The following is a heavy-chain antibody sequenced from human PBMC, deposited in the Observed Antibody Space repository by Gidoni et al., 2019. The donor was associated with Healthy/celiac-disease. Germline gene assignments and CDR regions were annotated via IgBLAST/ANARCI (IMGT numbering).Heavy chain of an antibody. CDR3: ARGYGSGSYLPDY. J-gene: IGHJ4*02. D-gene: IGHD3-10*01. V-gene: IGHV1-2*04. CDR1: GYTFTGDY. Sequence: QVQLVQSGAEVNKPGASVKVSCKATGYTFTGDYMHWVRQAPGQGIEWMGWINPNRGGTNYAQKFQGWVTMTRETSISTAYMELSRLRSDDTAVYYCARGYGSGSYLPDYWGQGTLVTVSA. CDR2: INPNRGGT.